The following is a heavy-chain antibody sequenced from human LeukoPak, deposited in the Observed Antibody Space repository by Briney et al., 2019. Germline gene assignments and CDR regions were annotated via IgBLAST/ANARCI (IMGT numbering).Heavy chain of an antibody. V-gene: IGHV3-11*01. J-gene: IGHJ4*02. CDR3: AKDLVAYYDILTGSMETGFDY. D-gene: IGHD3-9*01. CDR1: GFTFSDYY. Sequence: GGSLRLSCAASGFTFSDYYMSWIRQAPGKGLEWVSYISSSGSTIYYADSVKGRFTISRDNAKNSLYLQMNSLRAEDTAVYYCAKDLVAYYDILTGSMETGFDYWGQGTLVTVSS. CDR2: ISSSGSTI.